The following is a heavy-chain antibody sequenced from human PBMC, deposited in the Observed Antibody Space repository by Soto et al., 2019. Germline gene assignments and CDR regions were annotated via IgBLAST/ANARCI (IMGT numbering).Heavy chain of an antibody. CDR2: IYYSGST. D-gene: IGHD6-6*01. CDR3: AKAGGPEYSSSDWFDP. Sequence: SQTLSLTCTVSGGCISSGGYYWSSIRQHPGKGLEWIGHIYYSGSTYYNPSLKSRVTISVDTSKNQFSLKLSSVTAADTAVYYCAKAGGPEYSSSDWFDPWGQGTLVTVSS. J-gene: IGHJ5*02. V-gene: IGHV4-31*03. CDR1: GGCISSGGYY.